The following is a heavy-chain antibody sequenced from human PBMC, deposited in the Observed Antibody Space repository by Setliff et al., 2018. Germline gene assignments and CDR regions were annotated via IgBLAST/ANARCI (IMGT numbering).Heavy chain of an antibody. Sequence: SETLSLTCTVSGGSISSYYWSWIRQPAGKGLEWIGHIYIGGSANYNPSLKSRVTMPIDTSKNQFSLKLNSVTAADMAVYYCAREQWLDPPGYYYMDVWAEGTTVTVSS. CDR1: GGSISSYY. V-gene: IGHV4-4*07. CDR3: AREQWLDPPGYYYMDV. D-gene: IGHD6-19*01. J-gene: IGHJ6*03. CDR2: IYIGGSA.